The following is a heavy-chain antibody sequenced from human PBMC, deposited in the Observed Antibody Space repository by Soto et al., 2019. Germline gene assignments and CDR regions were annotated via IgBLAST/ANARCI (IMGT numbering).Heavy chain of an antibody. CDR2: ISWNSGNI. CDR1: GFSFDGYA. CDR3: VKASTYSSSQGWFDP. D-gene: IGHD6-6*01. J-gene: IGHJ5*02. Sequence: GGSLRLSCEASGFSFDGYAINWVRQPPGKGLEWVSGISWNSGNIDYADSVKGRFTISRDNAKNSLYLQMNSLRAEDTALYYCVKASTYSSSQGWFDPWGQGTMVTVSS. V-gene: IGHV3-9*01.